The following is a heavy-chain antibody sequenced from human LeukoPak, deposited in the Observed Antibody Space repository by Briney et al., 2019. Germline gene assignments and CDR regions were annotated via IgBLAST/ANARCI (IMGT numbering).Heavy chain of an antibody. CDR2: INSDGTST. CDR1: GITLSDYW. Sequence: GGSLRLSCAVSGITLSDYWMHWVRQTPDKRLVWVSRINSDGTSTTYADSVKGRFTISRDITKNTLYLQMSSLSADDTAVYYCAKLLWTISGSYAAFDIWGQGTMVTVAS. J-gene: IGHJ3*02. CDR3: AKLLWTISGSYAAFDI. V-gene: IGHV3-74*03. D-gene: IGHD3-16*01.